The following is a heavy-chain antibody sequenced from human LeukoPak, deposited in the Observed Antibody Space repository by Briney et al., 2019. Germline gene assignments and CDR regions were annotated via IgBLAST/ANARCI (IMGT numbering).Heavy chain of an antibody. CDR1: GGSISSYY. Sequence: SETLSLTCTVSGGSISSYYWSWIRQPPGKGLEWIGYIYYSGSTNYNPSLKSRVTISVDTSKNQFSLKLSSVTAADTAVYCCARSYYDSSGSLWYFDYWGQGTLVTVSS. CDR2: IYYSGST. CDR3: ARSYYDSSGSLWYFDY. V-gene: IGHV4-59*01. J-gene: IGHJ4*02. D-gene: IGHD3-22*01.